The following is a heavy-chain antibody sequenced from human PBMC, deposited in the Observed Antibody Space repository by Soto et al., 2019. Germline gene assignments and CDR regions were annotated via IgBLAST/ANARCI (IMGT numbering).Heavy chain of an antibody. CDR3: ARDRDGSGSDHFDY. CDR2: IYYSGST. D-gene: IGHD3-10*01. V-gene: IGHV4-31*03. J-gene: IGHJ4*02. Sequence: QVQLQESGPGLVKPSQTLSLTCTVSGGSISSGGYYWSWIRQHPGKGLEWIGYIYYSGSTYYNPSLKRRVTIPVDTSKNQFTLKLSSVTAADTAVYYCARDRDGSGSDHFDYWGQGTLVTVSS. CDR1: GGSISSGGYY.